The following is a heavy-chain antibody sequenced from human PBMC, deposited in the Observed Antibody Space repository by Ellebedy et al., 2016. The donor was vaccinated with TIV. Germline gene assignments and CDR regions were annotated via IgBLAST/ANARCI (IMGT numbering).Heavy chain of an antibody. CDR3: AKVPVGFCNRPFCFYLDD. J-gene: IGHJ4*02. D-gene: IGHD2-2*03. V-gene: IGHV3-30-3*01. CDR1: GSTFSSHA. Sequence: PGGSLRLSCAASGSTFSSHAMVWVRQAPGKGLEWVASVTDTGNNKYYADSVKGRFTISRDNSKNTLYLQMNTLRPEDTAVYYCAKVPVGFCNRPFCFYLDDWGQGTLVSVSS. CDR2: VTDTGNNK.